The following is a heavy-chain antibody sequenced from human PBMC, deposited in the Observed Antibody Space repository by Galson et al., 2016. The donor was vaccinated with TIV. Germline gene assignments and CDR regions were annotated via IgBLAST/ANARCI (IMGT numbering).Heavy chain of an antibody. D-gene: IGHD3-3*01. J-gene: IGHJ5*02. Sequence: SVKVSCKASGYTFTSYGISWVRQAPGQGLEWMGWISGYTHNTNYAQKFRGRVTVTADTSTAAVYMELRSLRSDDTAVYYCARDHLRDNDSWRGRYSTAFCPWGQGTLVTLSP. CDR1: GYTFTSYG. V-gene: IGHV1-18*01. CDR2: ISGYTHNT. CDR3: ARDHLRDNDSWRGRYSTAFCP.